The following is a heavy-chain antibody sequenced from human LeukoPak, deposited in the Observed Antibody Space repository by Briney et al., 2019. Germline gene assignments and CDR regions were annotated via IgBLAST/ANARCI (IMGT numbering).Heavy chain of an antibody. CDR3: AREPVVVVAATPVHYYGMDV. Sequence: GGSLRLSCAASGFTVSSNYMRWVRQAPGKGLEWVSVIYSGGSTYYADSVKGRFTISRDNSKNTLYLQMNSLRAEDTAVYYCAREPVVVVAATPVHYYGMDVWGQGTTVTVSS. V-gene: IGHV3-66*01. J-gene: IGHJ6*02. CDR1: GFTVSSNY. CDR2: IYSGGST. D-gene: IGHD2-15*01.